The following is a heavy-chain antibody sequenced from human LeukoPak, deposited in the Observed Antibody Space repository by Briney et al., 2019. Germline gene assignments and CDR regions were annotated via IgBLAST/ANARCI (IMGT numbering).Heavy chain of an antibody. J-gene: IGHJ3*02. CDR2: IWYDGSNK. CDR1: GFTLSSYG. D-gene: IGHD3-10*01. V-gene: IGHV3-33*01. Sequence: GGSLRLSCAASGFTLSSYGMHWVRQAPGKGLEWVAVIWYDGSNKYYADSVKGRFTISRDNSKNTLYLQMNSLRAEDTAVYYCARDTGLWFGETGAFDIWGQGTMVTVSS. CDR3: ARDTGLWFGETGAFDI.